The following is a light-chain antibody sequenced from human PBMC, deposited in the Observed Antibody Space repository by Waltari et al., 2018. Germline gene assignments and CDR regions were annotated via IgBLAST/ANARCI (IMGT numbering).Light chain of an antibody. V-gene: IGLV2-11*01. CDR1: SSDVGAYKY. CDR2: DVS. J-gene: IGLJ3*02. CDR3: CSYAGTYPVV. Sequence: QSALTQPRSVSGSPGQSVTISCTGASSDVGAYKYVSWYQQYPGKAPKLMIYDVSKRPSGVPDRVSGSKSGNTASLTISGLQAEDEADYYCCSYAGTYPVVFGGGTKLTVL.